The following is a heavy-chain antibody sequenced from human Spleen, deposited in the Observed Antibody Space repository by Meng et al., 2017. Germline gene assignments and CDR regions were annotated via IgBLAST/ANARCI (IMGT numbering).Heavy chain of an antibody. CDR2: ISAYNGNT. J-gene: IGHJ4*02. CDR1: GYTFDTSG. Sequence: SVNVSCKAYGYTFDTSGISWFRQAPGQGLEWISWISAYNGNTFYAQKVQGRLVMTTDTSTSTAYMEMRSLTSDDTAVYYCARDGHDYGSQFDQWGQGTLVTVSS. CDR3: ARDGHDYGSQFDQ. V-gene: IGHV1-18*01. D-gene: IGHD4/OR15-4a*01.